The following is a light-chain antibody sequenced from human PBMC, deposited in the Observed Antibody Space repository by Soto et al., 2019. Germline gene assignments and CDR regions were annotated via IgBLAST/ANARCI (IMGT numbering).Light chain of an antibody. V-gene: IGLV2-8*01. J-gene: IGLJ1*01. CDR3: SSYTGSNNDV. CDR2: EVN. Sequence: QSALTQPPSASGSPGQSVTISCTGTSSDVGAYNYVSWYQQYPDKAPKLMIYEVNKRPSGVPDRFSGSKSGITASLTVSGLQTEDEADYYCSSYTGSNNDVFGPGTKVTVL. CDR1: SSDVGAYNY.